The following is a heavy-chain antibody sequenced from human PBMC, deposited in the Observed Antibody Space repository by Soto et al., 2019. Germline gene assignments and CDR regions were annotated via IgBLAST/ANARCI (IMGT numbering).Heavy chain of an antibody. CDR3: ARENYGDYLIWFDP. V-gene: IGHV3-48*02. Sequence: EVQLVESGGGLVQPGGSLRLSCAASGFTFSSYSMNWVRQAPGKGLEWVSYISSSSSTIYYADSVKGRFTISRDNATNSLYLQMNSLRDEDSAVYYCARENYGDYLIWFDPWGQGTLVTVSS. J-gene: IGHJ5*02. D-gene: IGHD4-17*01. CDR2: ISSSSSTI. CDR1: GFTFSSYS.